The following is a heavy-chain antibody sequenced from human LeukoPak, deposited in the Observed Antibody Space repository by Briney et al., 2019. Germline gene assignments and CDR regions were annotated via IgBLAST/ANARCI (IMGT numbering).Heavy chain of an antibody. D-gene: IGHD4-23*01. Sequence: GGSLRLSCAASGFALSNHWMSWVRQAPGKGLEWVANINEDGSVKYYVDSVKGRFTISRDNAKQSMSLQMSSLRDEDTAVYYCARDRDGGYFDYWGQGALVTVSS. V-gene: IGHV3-7*04. CDR3: ARDRDGGYFDY. CDR2: INEDGSVK. J-gene: IGHJ4*02. CDR1: GFALSNHW.